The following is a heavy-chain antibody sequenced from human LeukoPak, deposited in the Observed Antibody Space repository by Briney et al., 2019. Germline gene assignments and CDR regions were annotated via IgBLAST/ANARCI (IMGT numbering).Heavy chain of an antibody. Sequence: GGSLRLSCAASGFTVSSNYMSWVRQAPGKGLEWVAFIRYDGSNKYYADSVKGRFTISRDNSKNTLYLQMNSLRAEDTAVYYCAKSPGVVVVPAAVDYWGQGTLVTVSS. J-gene: IGHJ4*02. CDR3: AKSPGVVVVPAAVDY. CDR1: GFTVSSNY. CDR2: IRYDGSNK. V-gene: IGHV3-30*02. D-gene: IGHD2-2*01.